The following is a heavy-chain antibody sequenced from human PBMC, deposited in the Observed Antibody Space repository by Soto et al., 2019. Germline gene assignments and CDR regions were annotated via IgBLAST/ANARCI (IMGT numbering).Heavy chain of an antibody. Sequence: QVQLQESGPGLVKPSETLSLTCTVSGGSISSYYWSWIRQPPGKGLEWIGYIYYSGSTNYNPSLQSRVTISVATSKNQFSLKLSSVTAADTAVYYCARQYGGSYADYWGQGTLVTVSS. V-gene: IGHV4-59*08. J-gene: IGHJ4*02. D-gene: IGHD1-26*01. CDR2: IYYSGST. CDR1: GGSISSYY. CDR3: ARQYGGSYADY.